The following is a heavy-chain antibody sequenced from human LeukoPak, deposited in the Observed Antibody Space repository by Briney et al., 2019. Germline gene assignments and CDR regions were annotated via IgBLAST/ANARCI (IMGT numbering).Heavy chain of an antibody. V-gene: IGHV3-23*01. CDR2: IRGNGEI. CDR3: AKASWVSSTDAVR. J-gene: IGHJ4*02. D-gene: IGHD3-16*01. CDR1: GLSFSSFA. Sequence: GGSPRLSCAASGLSFSSFAMSWVRQGPARGLEWVSSIRGNGEIFYADSVKGRFTLSSDSSRNTVYFQLNNLRVEDTAIYYCAKASWVSSTDAVRWGQGTLVTVSS.